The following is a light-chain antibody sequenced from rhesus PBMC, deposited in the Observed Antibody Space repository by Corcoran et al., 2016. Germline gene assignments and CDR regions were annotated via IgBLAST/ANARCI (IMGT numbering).Light chain of an antibody. CDR3: MQTLQTPYS. V-gene: IGKV2-78*01. J-gene: IGKJ2*01. Sequence: DIVMTQTPLSLPVTPGEPASISCRSSQSLLDSDGYTHLHWYLQKPGQSPQLLIYLVSNRASGFPDRFSGSGSGTDFTLKISRVEAEDVGVYYCMQTLQTPYSFGQGTKVEIK. CDR2: LVS. CDR1: QSLLDSDGYTH.